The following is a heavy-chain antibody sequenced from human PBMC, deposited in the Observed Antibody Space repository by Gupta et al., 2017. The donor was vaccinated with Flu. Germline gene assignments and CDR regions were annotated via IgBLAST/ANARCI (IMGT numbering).Heavy chain of an antibody. Sequence: EVQLVESGGGLVQPGGSLRLSCAASGFTFSSYWMSWVRQAPGKGLEWVANIKQDGSEKYYVDSVKGRFTISRDNAKNSLYLQMNSLRAEDTAVYYCARDPYCSSTSCYTPAFDIWGQGTMVTVSS. CDR2: IKQDGSEK. CDR3: ARDPYCSSTSCYTPAFDI. V-gene: IGHV3-7*01. J-gene: IGHJ3*02. CDR1: GFTFSSYW. D-gene: IGHD2-2*02.